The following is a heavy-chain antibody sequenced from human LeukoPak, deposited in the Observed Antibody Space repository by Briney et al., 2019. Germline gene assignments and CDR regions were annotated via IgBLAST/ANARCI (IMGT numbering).Heavy chain of an antibody. Sequence: GGSLRLSCAASGFTVNNNYMSWVRQAPGKGLEWVSVIYSGGSTYYADSVKGRFTISRDNSKNTLYLQMNSLRAEDTAVYYCARGSDSSSWYGIDYWGQGTLVTVSS. D-gene: IGHD6-13*01. V-gene: IGHV3-66*01. J-gene: IGHJ4*02. CDR3: ARGSDSSSWYGIDY. CDR2: IYSGGST. CDR1: GFTVNNNY.